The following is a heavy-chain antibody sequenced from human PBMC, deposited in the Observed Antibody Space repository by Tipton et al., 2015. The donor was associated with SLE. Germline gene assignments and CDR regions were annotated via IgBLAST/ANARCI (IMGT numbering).Heavy chain of an antibody. J-gene: IGHJ4*02. Sequence: GLVKPSETLSLTCAVYGGSFSGYYWSWIRQPPGKALERTGSHYYRGNPHYNPSLKSRVTISVDTSKNQFYLTLNSVTAADTAVYYCARHTESGSFSALDYWGPGILVTVSS. V-gene: IGHV4-34*10. CDR1: GGSFSGYY. CDR3: ARHTESGSFSALDY. CDR2: HYYRGNP. D-gene: IGHD1-26*01.